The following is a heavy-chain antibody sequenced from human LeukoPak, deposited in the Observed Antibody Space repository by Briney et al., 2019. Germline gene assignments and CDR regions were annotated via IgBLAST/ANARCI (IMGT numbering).Heavy chain of an antibody. CDR1: GGSLNNYF. Sequence: SETLSLTCTVSGGSLNNYFCTGIRQSPAKGREWIGYAYYSGTTNYNPSLKSRVTISVDTSKNQFSLKLNSVTAADTAVYYCATLFGFSGYFDYWGQGALVTVSS. J-gene: IGHJ4*02. CDR2: AYYSGTT. CDR3: ATLFGFSGYFDY. D-gene: IGHD3-10*02. V-gene: IGHV4-59*01.